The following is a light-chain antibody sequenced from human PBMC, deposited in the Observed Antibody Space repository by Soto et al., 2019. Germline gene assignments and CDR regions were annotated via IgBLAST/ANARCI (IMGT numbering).Light chain of an antibody. CDR3: QQYDSSPVT. V-gene: IGKV3-20*01. CDR1: QSVSSHY. Sequence: EIVLTQSPGTLSLSPGERATLSCRASQSVSSHYLAWYQQKPGQAPRLLIYGASSRATVIPDRFSGSGSGTDFTLTISRLEPEDFAVYYCQQYDSSPVTFGQGTKVEIK. J-gene: IGKJ1*01. CDR2: GAS.